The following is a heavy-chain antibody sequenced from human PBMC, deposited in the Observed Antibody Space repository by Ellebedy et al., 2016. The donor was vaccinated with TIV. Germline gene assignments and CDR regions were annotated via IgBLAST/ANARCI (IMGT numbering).Heavy chain of an antibody. V-gene: IGHV1-24*01. D-gene: IGHD6-19*01. CDR2: FDPEDGET. CDR3: ATDKAGAVAAYYYHGMDV. CDR1: GYTLTDLS. J-gene: IGHJ6*02. Sequence: AASVKVSCKVFGYTLTDLSMHWVRQAPGKGLEWMGGFDPEDGETIYAQKFQGRVTMTEDTSTATAYMELSSLRSEDTAVYYCATDKAGAVAAYYYHGMDVWGQGTTVTVSS.